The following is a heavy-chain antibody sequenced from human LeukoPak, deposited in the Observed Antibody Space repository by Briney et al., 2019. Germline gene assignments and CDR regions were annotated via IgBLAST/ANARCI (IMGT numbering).Heavy chain of an antibody. J-gene: IGHJ4*02. CDR2: IYHSGST. D-gene: IGHD3-3*01. CDR3: ASSGGYYDFWSGYYRGSYYFDY. Sequence: SETLSLTCTVSGGSISSSNYYWGWIRQPPGKGLEWIGSIYHSGSTYYNPSLKSRVTISVDTSKNQFSLKLSSVTAADTAVYYCASSGGYYDFWSGYYRGSYYFDYWGQGTLVTVSS. V-gene: IGHV4-39*07. CDR1: GGSISSSNYY.